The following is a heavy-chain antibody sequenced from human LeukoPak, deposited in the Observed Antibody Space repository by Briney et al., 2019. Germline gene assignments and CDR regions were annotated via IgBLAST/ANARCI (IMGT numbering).Heavy chain of an antibody. J-gene: IGHJ4*02. Sequence: GGSLRLSCAASGFTVSSNYMSWVRQAPGKGLEWVSVIYSGGSTYYADSVKGRFTISRDNSKNTLYLQMNSLRAEDTAVYYCARGEPEYYYDSSGYYLSPYYFDYWGQGTLATVSS. CDR3: ARGEPEYYYDSSGYYLSPYYFDY. D-gene: IGHD3-22*01. CDR1: GFTVSSNY. CDR2: IYSGGST. V-gene: IGHV3-66*01.